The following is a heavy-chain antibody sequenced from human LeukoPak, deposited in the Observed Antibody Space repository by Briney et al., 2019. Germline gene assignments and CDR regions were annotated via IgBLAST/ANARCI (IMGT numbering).Heavy chain of an antibody. CDR2: IIPILGIA. Sequence: ASVKVSCKASGGTFSSYAISWVRQAPGQGLEWMGRIIPILGIANYAQKFQGRVTITADKSTSTAYMELSSLRSEDTAVYYCARQVEMATTHFDYWGQGTWSPSPQ. V-gene: IGHV1-69*04. CDR3: ARQVEMATTHFDY. CDR1: GGTFSSYA. D-gene: IGHD5-24*01. J-gene: IGHJ4*02.